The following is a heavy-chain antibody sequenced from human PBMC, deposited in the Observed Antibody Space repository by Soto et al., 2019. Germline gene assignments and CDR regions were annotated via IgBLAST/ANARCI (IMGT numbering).Heavy chain of an antibody. Sequence: EVQVVESGGGLVKPGGSLRLSCAASGFTFSSYSMNWVRQAPGMGLEWVSSISSSSSYIYYADSVKGQFTISRDNAKNSLYLQMNSLRAEDTAVYYCARVGGGYQLLHAFDIWGQGTMVTVSS. V-gene: IGHV3-21*01. D-gene: IGHD2-2*01. J-gene: IGHJ3*02. CDR2: ISSSSSYI. CDR1: GFTFSSYS. CDR3: ARVGGGYQLLHAFDI.